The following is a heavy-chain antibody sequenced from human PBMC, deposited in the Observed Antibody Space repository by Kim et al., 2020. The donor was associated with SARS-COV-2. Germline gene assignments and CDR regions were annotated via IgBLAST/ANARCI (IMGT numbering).Heavy chain of an antibody. CDR1: GFTFDDYA. CDR3: AKDNFGLRFLEWLFSGPDAFDI. Sequence: GGSLRLSCAASGFTFDDYAMHWVRQAPGKGLEWVSLISGDGGSTYYADSVKGRFTISRDNSKNSLYLQMNSLRTEDTALYYCAKDNFGLRFLEWLFSGPDAFDIWGQGTMVTVSS. J-gene: IGHJ3*02. V-gene: IGHV3-43*02. CDR2: ISGDGGST. D-gene: IGHD3-3*01.